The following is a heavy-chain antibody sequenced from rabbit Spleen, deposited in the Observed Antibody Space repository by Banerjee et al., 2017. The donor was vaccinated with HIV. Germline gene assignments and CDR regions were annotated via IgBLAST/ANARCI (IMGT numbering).Heavy chain of an antibody. J-gene: IGHJ4*01. CDR3: ARLNHDLGYAGDL. Sequence: QEQLVESGGGLVQPEGSLTLTCTASGFSFSSYWMCWCRQAPGKGLEWIACIGAGSSGSTYYASWAKGRFTISKTSSTTVTLQMTSLTAADTATHFCARLNHDLGYAGDLWGPGTLVTVS. V-gene: IGHV1S45*01. D-gene: IGHD4-2*01. CDR2: IGAGSSGST. CDR1: GFSFSSYW.